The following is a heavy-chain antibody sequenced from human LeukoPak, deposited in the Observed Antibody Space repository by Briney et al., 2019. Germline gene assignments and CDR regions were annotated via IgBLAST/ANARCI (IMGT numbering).Heavy chain of an antibody. CDR2: ISASGGTT. V-gene: IGHV3-23*01. D-gene: IGHD6-19*01. CDR1: GFTFSTYA. J-gene: IGHJ1*01. Sequence: GGSLRLSCAVSGFTFSTYAMSWVRQAPGKGLEWVSTISASGGTTYYADSVKGRFTISRDSSKNMLYLQMNSLRAEDTAVYYCAKDISTSWYEKYFQHWGQGTLVTVSS. CDR3: AKDISTSWYEKYFQH.